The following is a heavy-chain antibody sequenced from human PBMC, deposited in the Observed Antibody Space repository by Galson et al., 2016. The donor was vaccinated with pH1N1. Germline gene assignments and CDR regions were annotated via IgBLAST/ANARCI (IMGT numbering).Heavy chain of an antibody. CDR3: ARETLGVAGLDH. CDR1: GGSISTATYF. Sequence: TLSLTCTVSGGSISTATYFWSWIRQPAGKGLEWIGRIYNSGSTNYNPSLKSRVTISVDTSKNQLSLKLSSVTAADTAVYNCARETLGVAGLDHWGQGTLVTVSS. CDR2: IYNSGST. D-gene: IGHD6-19*01. V-gene: IGHV4-61*02. J-gene: IGHJ4*02.